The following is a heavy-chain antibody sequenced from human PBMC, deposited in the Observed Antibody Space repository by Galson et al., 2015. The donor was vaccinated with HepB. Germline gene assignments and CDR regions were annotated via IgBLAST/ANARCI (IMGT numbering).Heavy chain of an antibody. J-gene: IGHJ4*02. D-gene: IGHD6-19*01. V-gene: IGHV3-23*01. CDR3: SVWIAAHFDY. CDR2: IWGPGTNT. Sequence: SLRLSCAASGFTFRNYAMLWVRQSPDRGLEWLSTIWGPGTNTHYAESVRGRFTIFRDNSKNTVYLQMNSLRAEDTAVYYCSVWIAAHFDYWGPGTVVTVSS. CDR1: GFTFRNYA.